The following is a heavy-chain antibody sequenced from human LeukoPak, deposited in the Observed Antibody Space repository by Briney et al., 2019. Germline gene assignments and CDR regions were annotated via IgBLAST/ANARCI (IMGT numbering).Heavy chain of an antibody. D-gene: IGHD6-19*01. V-gene: IGHV4-34*01. J-gene: IGHJ5*02. CDR2: INHSGST. CDR3: ARAPQGIAVAGTHWFDP. Sequence: SETLSLTCAVYGGSFSGYYWSWIRQPPGKGLEWIGEINHSGSTNYNPSLKSRVTISVDTSKNQFSLKLSSVTAADTAVYYCARAPQGIAVAGTHWFDPWGQGTLVTVSS. CDR1: GGSFSGYY.